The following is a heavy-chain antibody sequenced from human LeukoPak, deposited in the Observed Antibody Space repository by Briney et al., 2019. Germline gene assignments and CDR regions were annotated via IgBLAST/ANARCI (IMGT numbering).Heavy chain of an antibody. CDR3: AKDSFGEPDDWFDP. J-gene: IGHJ5*02. D-gene: IGHD3-10*01. V-gene: IGHV3-33*06. CDR1: GFTFSSYG. Sequence: GRSLRLSCAASGFTFSSYGMHWVRQAPGKGLEWVTVIWYDGSNKYYADSVKGRFTISRDNSKNTLYLQMNSLRAEDTAVYYCAKDSFGEPDDWFDPWGQGTLVTVSS. CDR2: IWYDGSNK.